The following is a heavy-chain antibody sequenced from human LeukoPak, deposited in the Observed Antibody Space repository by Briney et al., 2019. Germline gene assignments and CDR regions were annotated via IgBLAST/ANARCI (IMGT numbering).Heavy chain of an antibody. D-gene: IGHD3-22*01. J-gene: IGHJ6*03. Sequence: SETLSLTCTVSGGSIISNYWSWIRQSAGTRLQWIGRIYGSGITYYNPSLKSRVTLSLATSRKQFSLRLTSVTAADTAVYYCARLKFYDSTGYSPGYYMDVWGKGTTVSVFS. V-gene: IGHV4-4*07. CDR2: IYGSGIT. CDR3: ARLKFYDSTGYSPGYYMDV. CDR1: GGSIISNY.